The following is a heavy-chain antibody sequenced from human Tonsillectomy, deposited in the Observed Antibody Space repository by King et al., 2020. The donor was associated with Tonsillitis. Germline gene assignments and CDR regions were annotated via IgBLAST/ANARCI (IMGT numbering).Heavy chain of an antibody. J-gene: IGHJ6*03. D-gene: IGHD6-19*01. CDR3: ARIQWLANYYYYYMDV. Sequence: QLQESGPGLVKPSETLSLTCTVSSGSISSASYYWGWIRLPPGMGLEWIGSVYYSGSTYYNPSLKSLVTISVDTSKNQFSLKLSSVTAADTAVYYCARIQWLANYYYYYMDVWGKGTTVTVSS. CDR2: VYYSGST. CDR1: SGSISSASYY. V-gene: IGHV4-39*01.